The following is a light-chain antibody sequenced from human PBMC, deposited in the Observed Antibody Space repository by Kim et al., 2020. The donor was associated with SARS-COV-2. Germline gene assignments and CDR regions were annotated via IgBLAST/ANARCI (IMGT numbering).Light chain of an antibody. Sequence: PGEGANRASRASQRLSSEYLAWYQQTPGQPPGLLIFGASSRAADIADRFSGSGSGTDFTLTISRLKPEDFEVYYCQQYTRSPPAYTFGQGTKLEI. V-gene: IGKV3-20*01. J-gene: IGKJ2*01. CDR1: QRLSSEY. CDR3: QQYTRSPPAYT. CDR2: GAS.